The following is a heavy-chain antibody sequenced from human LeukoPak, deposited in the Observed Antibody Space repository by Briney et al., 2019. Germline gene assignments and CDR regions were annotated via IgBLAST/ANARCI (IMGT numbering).Heavy chain of an antibody. D-gene: IGHD1-26*01. CDR1: RFTFRSYA. J-gene: IGHJ4*02. CDR3: AKDVGGTYPYYFNY. CDR2: IRGSGDNT. Sequence: PGGSLRLSCAASRFTFRSYAMSWVRQAPGKGLEWVSAIRGSGDNTYYADSVKGRFTISRDNSKNTLFLQMNSLTAEDTAVYCCAKDVGGTYPYYFNYWGQGILVTVSS. V-gene: IGHV3-23*01.